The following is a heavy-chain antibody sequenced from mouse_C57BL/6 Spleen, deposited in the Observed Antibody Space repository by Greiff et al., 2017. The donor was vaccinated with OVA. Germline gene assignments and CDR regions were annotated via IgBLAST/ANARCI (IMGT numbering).Heavy chain of an antibody. CDR2: ISYDGSN. CDR3: ARDLGGIDY. V-gene: IGHV3-6*01. J-gene: IGHJ2*01. Sequence: ESGPGLVKPSQSLSLTCSVTGYSITSGYYWNWIRQFPGNKLEWMGYISYDGSNNYNPSLKNRISITRDTSKNQFFLKLNSVTTEDTATYYCARDLGGIDYWGQGTTLTVSS. D-gene: IGHD3-3*01. CDR1: GYSITSGYY.